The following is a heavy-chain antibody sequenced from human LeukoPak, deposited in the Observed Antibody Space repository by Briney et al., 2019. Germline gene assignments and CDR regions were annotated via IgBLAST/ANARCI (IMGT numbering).Heavy chain of an antibody. J-gene: IGHJ5*02. CDR1: GGSLSGFY. CDR2: INRSGTA. D-gene: IGHD1-1*01. CDR3: ARASSFKKNRRWNPAYFGP. Sequence: SETLSLTCAVQGGSLSGFYWSWIRQTPGKGLEWIGEINRSGTANYNPSLKSRVSISVDTSKNQVSLDLASVTAADTSVYYCARASSFKKNRRWNPAYFGPWGPGSLVTVAS. V-gene: IGHV4-34*01.